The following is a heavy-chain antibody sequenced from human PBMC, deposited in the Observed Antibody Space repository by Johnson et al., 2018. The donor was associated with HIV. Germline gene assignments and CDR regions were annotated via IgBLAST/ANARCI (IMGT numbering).Heavy chain of an antibody. V-gene: IGHV3-20*04. CDR2: INWNGGST. CDR3: ARASGYSSGGENSRVDGFDI. D-gene: IGHD2-15*01. J-gene: IGHJ3*02. Sequence: EVQLVESGGGVVRPGGSLRLSCAASGFRFEDYGMNWVRQTPGKGLEWVSSINWNGGSTYYVDSVKGRFPISRDNAKNSLHFQMNTVRAEDKALYYCARASGYSSGGENSRVDGFDIWGQGTVVIVSS. CDR1: GFRFEDYG.